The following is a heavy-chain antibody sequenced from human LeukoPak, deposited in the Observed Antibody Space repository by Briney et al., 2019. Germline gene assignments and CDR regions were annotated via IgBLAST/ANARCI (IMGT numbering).Heavy chain of an antibody. CDR3: ARDPNYYGMDV. Sequence: ASVKVSCKASGYILTSYYMHWVRQAPGQGLEWMGMINPSGGSTSYAQKFQGRAAMTRDTSTSTVYMELSSLRSEDTAVYYCARDPNYYGMDVWGQGTTVTVSS. J-gene: IGHJ6*02. CDR2: INPSGGST. V-gene: IGHV1-46*01. CDR1: GYILTSYY.